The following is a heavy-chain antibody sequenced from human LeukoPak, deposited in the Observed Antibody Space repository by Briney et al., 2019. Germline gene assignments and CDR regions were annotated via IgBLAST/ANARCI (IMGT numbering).Heavy chain of an antibody. D-gene: IGHD6-19*01. CDR3: ARGLYSSGWYYFDY. V-gene: IGHV3-33*01. J-gene: IGHJ4*02. CDR2: IWYDGSKK. Sequence: GGSLRLSCAASGFTFSGYGIHWVRQVPGKGLEWVAVIWYDGSKKYHADSVKGRFTISRDNSKNTVYLQMNSLRAEDTAVYYCARGLYSSGWYYFDYWGQGTLVTVSS. CDR1: GFTFSGYG.